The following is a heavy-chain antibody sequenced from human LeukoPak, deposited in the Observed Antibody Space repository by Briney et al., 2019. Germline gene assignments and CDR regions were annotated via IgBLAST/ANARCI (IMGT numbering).Heavy chain of an antibody. CDR1: GFTFSSYA. CDR2: ISGSGGST. V-gene: IGHV3-23*01. Sequence: AGGSLRLSCAASGFTFSSYAMSWVRQAPGKGLEWVSAISGSGGSTYYADPVKGRFTISRDNSKNTLYLQMNSLRAEDTAVYYCAKDLRGSGSYYNLFDYWGQGTLVTVSS. CDR3: AKDLRGSGSYYNLFDY. J-gene: IGHJ4*02. D-gene: IGHD3-10*01.